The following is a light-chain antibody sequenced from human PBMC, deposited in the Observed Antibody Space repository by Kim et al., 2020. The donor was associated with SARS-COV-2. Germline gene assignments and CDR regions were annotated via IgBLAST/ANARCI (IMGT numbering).Light chain of an antibody. V-gene: IGLV3-1*01. Sequence: SVAQGHTASITCSGDKLGDKYACWYQQKPGQSPVLVIYQDSKRPSGIPERFSGSNSGNTATLTISGTQAMDEADYYCQAWDSSTVVFGGGTQLTVL. CDR3: QAWDSSTVV. CDR1: KLGDKY. J-gene: IGLJ2*01. CDR2: QDS.